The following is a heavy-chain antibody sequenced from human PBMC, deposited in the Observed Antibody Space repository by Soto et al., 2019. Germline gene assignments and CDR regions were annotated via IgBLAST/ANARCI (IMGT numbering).Heavy chain of an antibody. Sequence: AWSQRLSCAASGFSFSSYAMSWIRKAQGKGLEWVSDISGSGGSTYYADSVKGRFTISRDNSKNTLYLQMNSLRAEDTAVYYCAKPLYDFWSGYYTKPRLGDYYGMAVWGQGTTVTVSS. CDR3: AKPLYDFWSGYYTKPRLGDYYGMAV. V-gene: IGHV3-23*01. J-gene: IGHJ6*02. D-gene: IGHD3-3*01. CDR1: GFSFSSYA. CDR2: ISGSGGST.